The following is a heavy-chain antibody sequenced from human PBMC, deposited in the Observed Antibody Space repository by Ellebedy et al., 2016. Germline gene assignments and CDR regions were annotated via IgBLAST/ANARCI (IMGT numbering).Heavy chain of an antibody. CDR3: VHRTTVTSVDY. V-gene: IGHV2-5*01. J-gene: IGHJ4*02. CDR2: IYGNDDK. Sequence: SGPTLVKPTQTLTLTCTFSGFSLTTNQVVVGWVRQPPGKAPEWLTFIYGNDDKRYRPSLKSRLTITKDTSKNEVVLTLTNMDPVDTATYYCVHRTTVTSVDYWGQGSLVTVSS. D-gene: IGHD4-11*01. CDR1: GFSLTTNQVV.